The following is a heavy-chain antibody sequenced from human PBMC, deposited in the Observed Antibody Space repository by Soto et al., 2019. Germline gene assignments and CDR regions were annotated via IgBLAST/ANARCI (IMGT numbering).Heavy chain of an antibody. CDR3: AADRFFEGATP. Sequence: QMPLVQSGPEVKKPGTSVKVSCKASGFTFTSSAVQWVRQARGQRLEWIGWIVVGSGNTNYAQKFQERVTITRDMSTSTAYMELSSLRSEDTAVYYCAADRFFEGATPWGQGTLVTVSS. V-gene: IGHV1-58*01. CDR2: IVVGSGNT. J-gene: IGHJ5*02. CDR1: GFTFTSSA. D-gene: IGHD1-26*01.